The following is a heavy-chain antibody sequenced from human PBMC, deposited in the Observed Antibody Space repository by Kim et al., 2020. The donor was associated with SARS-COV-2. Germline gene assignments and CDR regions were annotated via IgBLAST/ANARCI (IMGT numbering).Heavy chain of an antibody. CDR3: AKMYTTGHDY. J-gene: IGHJ4*02. D-gene: IGHD4-17*01. CDR2: INHSGST. V-gene: IGHV4-34*01. CDR1: GGSFSGYY. Sequence: SETLSLTCAVYGGSFSGYYWSWIRQPPGKGLEWIGEINHSGSTNYNPSLKSRVTISVDTSKNQFSLKLSSVTAADTAVYYCAKMYTTGHDYWGQGTLVTVSS.